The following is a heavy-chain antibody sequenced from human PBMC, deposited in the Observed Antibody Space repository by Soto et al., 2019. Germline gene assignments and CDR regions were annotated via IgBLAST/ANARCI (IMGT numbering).Heavy chain of an antibody. CDR1: GYTFTSYG. CDR2: ISAYNGNT. Sequence: QVQLVQSGAEVKKPGASVKVSCKASGYTFTSYGISWVRQAPGQGLEWMGWISAYNGNTNYAQKLQGRVTMTTATSTSPAYMELRSLRSDDTAVYYCASDKARYNWNYEAVDYWGQGTLVTVSS. V-gene: IGHV1-18*01. D-gene: IGHD1-7*01. CDR3: ASDKARYNWNYEAVDY. J-gene: IGHJ4*02.